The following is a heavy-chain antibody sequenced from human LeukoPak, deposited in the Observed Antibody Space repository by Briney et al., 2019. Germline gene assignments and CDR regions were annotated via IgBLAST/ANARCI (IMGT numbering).Heavy chain of an antibody. D-gene: IGHD2-2*01. CDR2: INPNSGGT. Sequence: ASVKVSCKASGYTFTGYYMHWVRQAPGQGLEWMGWINPNSGGTNYAQRFQGRVTMTRDTSISTAYMELSRLRSDDTAVYYCARGVVVVPAANHYDYWGQGTLDTVSS. J-gene: IGHJ4*02. CDR1: GYTFTGYY. CDR3: ARGVVVVPAANHYDY. V-gene: IGHV1-2*02.